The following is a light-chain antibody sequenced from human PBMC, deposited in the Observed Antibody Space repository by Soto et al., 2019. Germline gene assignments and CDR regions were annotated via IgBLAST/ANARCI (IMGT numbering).Light chain of an antibody. Sequence: QSVLTQPRSVSGSPGQSVTISCTGTSSEVGGYNYVSWYQQHPGKAPKLVIYDVTKRPSGVPDRFSGSKSGNTASLTISGLQAEDEADYYCCSYAGSYTFDVFGTGTKVTVL. CDR3: CSYAGSYTFDV. J-gene: IGLJ1*01. V-gene: IGLV2-11*01. CDR1: SSEVGGYNY. CDR2: DVT.